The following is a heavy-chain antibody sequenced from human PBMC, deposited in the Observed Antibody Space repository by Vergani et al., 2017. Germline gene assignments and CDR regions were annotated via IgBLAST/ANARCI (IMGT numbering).Heavy chain of an antibody. CDR3: ARGGWDSSGQCYHIPRYDWFDP. CDR2: INPNSGGT. V-gene: IGHV1-2*02. CDR1: GYTFSGYY. Sequence: QVQLVQSGAEVKKPGASVKVSCKASGYTFSGYYMHWARQAPGQGLEWMGWINPNSGGTNYAQKFQGRVTMTRDTSISTAYMELNSLRSDDTAVYYCARGGWDSSGQCYHIPRYDWFDPWGQGTLVTVSS. D-gene: IGHD6-19*01. J-gene: IGHJ5*02.